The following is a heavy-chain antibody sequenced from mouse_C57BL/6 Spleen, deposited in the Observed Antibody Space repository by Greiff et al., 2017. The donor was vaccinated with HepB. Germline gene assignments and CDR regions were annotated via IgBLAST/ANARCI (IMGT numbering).Heavy chain of an antibody. V-gene: IGHV14-4*01. Sequence: VHVKQSGAELVRPGASVKLSCTASGFNIKDDYMHWVKQRPEQGLEWIGWIDPENGDTEYASKFQGKATITADTSSNTAYLQLSSLTSEDTAVYYCTTSRRDYYAMDYWGQGTSVTVAS. J-gene: IGHJ4*01. CDR2: IDPENGDT. CDR3: TTSRRDYYAMDY. D-gene: IGHD1-1*01. CDR1: GFNIKDDY.